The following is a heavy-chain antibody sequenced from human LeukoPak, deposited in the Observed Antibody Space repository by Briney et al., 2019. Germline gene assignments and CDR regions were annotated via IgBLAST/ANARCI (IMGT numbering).Heavy chain of an antibody. D-gene: IGHD6-19*01. V-gene: IGHV4-39*07. CDR3: ARGQQWLVPGDYFDY. Sequence: PSETLSLTCTVSGGSISSSSYYWGWIRQPPGKGLEWIGSIYYSGSTNYNPSLKSRVTISVDTSKNQFSLKLSSVTAADTAVYYCARGQQWLVPGDYFDYWGQGTLVTVSS. CDR1: GGSISSSSYY. CDR2: IYYSGST. J-gene: IGHJ4*02.